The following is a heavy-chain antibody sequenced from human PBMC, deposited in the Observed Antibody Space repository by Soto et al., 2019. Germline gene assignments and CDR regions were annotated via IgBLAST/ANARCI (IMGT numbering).Heavy chain of an antibody. CDR1: GFTVTSNY. Sequence: EVQLVETGGGLIQPGGSLRLSCAASGFTVTSNYMSWVRQAPGKGLEWVSVIYSGGNTYYADSVKGRFTISRDNSKNTLYLQMNSLGAEDTAVYYCGRGTLARGGGAFDIWGQGTMVSVSS. D-gene: IGHD3-10*01. CDR3: GRGTLARGGGAFDI. V-gene: IGHV3-53*02. J-gene: IGHJ3*02. CDR2: IYSGGNT.